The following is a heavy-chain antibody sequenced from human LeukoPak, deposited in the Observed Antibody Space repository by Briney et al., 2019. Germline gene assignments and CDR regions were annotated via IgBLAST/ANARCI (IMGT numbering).Heavy chain of an antibody. D-gene: IGHD5-18*01. J-gene: IGHJ3*02. CDR3: ARSEYSYGADAFDI. CDR1: GGSFSGYY. V-gene: IGHV4-34*01. CDR2: INHSGSI. Sequence: SETLSLTCAVYGGSFSGYYWSWIRQPPGKGLEWIGEINHSGSINYNPSLKSRVTISVDTSKNQFSLKLSSVTAADTAVYYCARSEYSYGADAFDIWGQGTMVTVSS.